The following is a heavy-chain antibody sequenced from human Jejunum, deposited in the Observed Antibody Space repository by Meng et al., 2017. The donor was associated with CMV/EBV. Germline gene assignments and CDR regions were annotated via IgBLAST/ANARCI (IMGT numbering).Heavy chain of an antibody. J-gene: IGHJ4*02. CDR2: IYPDTGAT. Sequence: YMPWARQAAGQGLEWMGWIYPDTGATESAQKFQGRLTITRDTSIRTLYMELSRLTSDDTAVYFCARVGAYCSSTSCYNDPLLNYWGQGTLVTVSS. D-gene: IGHD2-2*02. V-gene: IGHV1-2*02. CDR1: Y. CDR3: ARVGAYCSSTSCYNDPLLNY.